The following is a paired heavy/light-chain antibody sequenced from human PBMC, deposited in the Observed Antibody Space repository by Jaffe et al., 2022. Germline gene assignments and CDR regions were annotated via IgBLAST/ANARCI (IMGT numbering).Heavy chain of an antibody. V-gene: IGHV3-21*01. CDR1: GFTFSSYS. J-gene: IGHJ3*02. D-gene: IGHD3-10*01. CDR2: ISSSSSYI. Sequence: EVQLVESGGGLVKPGGSLRLSCAASGFTFSSYSMNWVRQAPGKGLEWVSSISSSSSYIYYADSVKGRFTISRDNAKNSLYLQMNSLRAEDTAVYYCARGRYLWFRELLDAAFDIWGQGTMVTVSS. CDR3: ARGRYLWFRELLDAAFDI.
Light chain of an antibody. CDR1: QSISSW. CDR2: KAS. V-gene: IGKV1-5*03. Sequence: DIQMTQSPSTLSASVGDRVTITCRASQSISSWLAWYQQKPGKAPKLLIYKASSLESGVPSRFSGSGSGTEFTLTISSLQPDDFATYYCQQYNSYFLTFGGGTKVEIK. CDR3: QQYNSYFLT. J-gene: IGKJ4*01.